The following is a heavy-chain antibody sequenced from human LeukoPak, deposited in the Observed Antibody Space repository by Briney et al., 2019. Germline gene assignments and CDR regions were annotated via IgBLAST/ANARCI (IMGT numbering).Heavy chain of an antibody. V-gene: IGHV3-74*01. D-gene: IGHD5-18*01. CDR3: ARDAAQGYSYGLIGGGH. CDR1: GFTFSSYW. CDR2: INSDGSST. J-gene: IGHJ4*02. Sequence: GGSLRLSCAASGFTFSSYWMHWVRQAPGKGLVWVSRINSDGSSTSCADSVKGRFTISRDNAKNTLYLQMNSLRAEDTAVYYCARDAAQGYSYGLIGGGHWGQGTLVTVSS.